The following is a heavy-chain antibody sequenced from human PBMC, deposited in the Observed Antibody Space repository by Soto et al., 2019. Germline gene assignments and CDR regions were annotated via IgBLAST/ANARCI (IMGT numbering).Heavy chain of an antibody. J-gene: IGHJ6*02. D-gene: IGHD6-13*01. CDR1: GGSISSSSYY. Sequence: SETLSLTCTVSGGSISSSSYYWGWIRQPPGKGLEWIGSIYYSGSTYYNPSLKSRVTISVDTSKNQFSLKLSSVTAADTAVYYCASLAAAGRIYYYYGMDVWGQGTTVT. CDR2: IYYSGST. CDR3: ASLAAAGRIYYYYGMDV. V-gene: IGHV4-39*01.